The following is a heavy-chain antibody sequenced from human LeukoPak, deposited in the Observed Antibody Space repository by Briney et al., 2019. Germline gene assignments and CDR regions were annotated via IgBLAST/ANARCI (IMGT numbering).Heavy chain of an antibody. CDR3: ARELLEKQLQVFDY. V-gene: IGHV4-39*07. D-gene: IGHD6-6*01. CDR2: IYYSGST. Sequence: SETLSLTCTVSGGSISSSSYYWGWIRQPPGKGLEWIGSIYYSGSTYYNPSLKSRVTISVDTSKNQFSLKLSSVTAADTAVYYCARELLEKQLQVFDYWGQGTLVTVSS. CDR1: GGSISSSSYY. J-gene: IGHJ4*02.